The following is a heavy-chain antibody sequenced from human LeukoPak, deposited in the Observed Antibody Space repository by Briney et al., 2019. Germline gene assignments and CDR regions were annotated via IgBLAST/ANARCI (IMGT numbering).Heavy chain of an antibody. CDR1: GFTFDDYG. V-gene: IGHV3-20*04. D-gene: IGHD7-27*01. CDR3: ARGINWVDY. CDR2: INWNGGST. J-gene: IGHJ4*02. Sequence: GGSLRLSCAASGFTFDDYGMTWVRQAPGKGLAWVSGINWNGGSTGYADSVKGRFTISGDNAKNSLSLQMNSLRAEDTALYYCARGINWVDYWGQGTLVTVSS.